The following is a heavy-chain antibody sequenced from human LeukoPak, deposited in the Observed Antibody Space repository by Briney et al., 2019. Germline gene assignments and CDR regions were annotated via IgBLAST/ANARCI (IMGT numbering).Heavy chain of an antibody. CDR2: MNPNSGNT. V-gene: IGHV1-8*03. D-gene: IGHD3-16*02. CDR3: ARVGELSSDDY. Sequence: ASVKVSCKASGYTFTSYDINWVRQATGQGPEWMGWMNPNSGNTGYAQKFRGRVSITRNTSISTAYMELSSLISEDTAVYYCARVGELSSDDYWGQGTPVTVSS. CDR1: GYTFTSYD. J-gene: IGHJ4*02.